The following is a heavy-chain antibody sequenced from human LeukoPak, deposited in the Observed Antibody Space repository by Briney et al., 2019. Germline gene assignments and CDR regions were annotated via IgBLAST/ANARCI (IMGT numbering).Heavy chain of an antibody. V-gene: IGHV4-31*03. D-gene: IGHD3-22*01. CDR2: IYYSGSA. J-gene: IGHJ4*02. Sequence: PSETLSLTCTVSGGSISSGGYYWSWIRQHPGKGLEWIGYIYYSGSAYYNPSLKSRVTISVDTSKNQFSLKLSSVTAADTAVYYCARGNHYDSSGYYFGYFDYWGQGTLVTVSS. CDR1: GGSISSGGYY. CDR3: ARGNHYDSSGYYFGYFDY.